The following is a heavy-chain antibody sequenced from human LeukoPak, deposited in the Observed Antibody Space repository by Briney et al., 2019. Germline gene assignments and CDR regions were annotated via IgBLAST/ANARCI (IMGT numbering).Heavy chain of an antibody. J-gene: IGHJ4*02. D-gene: IGHD5-24*01. Sequence: ASVTVSCKASGYTFTSYGISWVRQAPGQGLEWMGWISAYNGNTNYAQKLQGRVTMTTDTSTSTAYMELRSLRSDDTAVYYCARDKAVEMATKATDPGYYWGQGTLVTVSS. V-gene: IGHV1-18*01. CDR3: ARDKAVEMATKATDPGYY. CDR2: ISAYNGNT. CDR1: GYTFTSYG.